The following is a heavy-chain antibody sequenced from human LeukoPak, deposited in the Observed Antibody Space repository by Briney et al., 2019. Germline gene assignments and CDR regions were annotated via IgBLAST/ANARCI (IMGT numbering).Heavy chain of an antibody. D-gene: IGHD5-12*01. J-gene: IGHJ4*02. CDR1: GFTFSSYS. V-gene: IGHV3-23*01. Sequence: RGGSLRLSCAASGFTFSSYSMSWVRQAPGKGLEWVSGISGGGDITFYAASVKGRFTISRDNSNSTLFLQMNSLRVEDTAVYYCAKDKGYSGYDFYSDCWGQGTLVTVSS. CDR2: ISGGGDIT. CDR3: AKDKGYSGYDFYSDC.